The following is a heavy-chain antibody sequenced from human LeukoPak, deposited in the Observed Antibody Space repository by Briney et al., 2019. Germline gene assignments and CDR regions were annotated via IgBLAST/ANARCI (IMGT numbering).Heavy chain of an antibody. CDR2: ISYDGSNK. J-gene: IGHJ4*02. V-gene: IGHV3-30*04. CDR1: GFTFSSYA. CDR3: ARGGRWLQSYFDY. D-gene: IGHD5-24*01. Sequence: GGSLRLSCAASGFTFSSYAMHWVRQAPGKGLEWVAVISYDGSNKYYADSVKGRFTISRDNSKNTLYLQMNSLRAEDTAVYYCARGGRWLQSYFDYWGQGTLVTVSS.